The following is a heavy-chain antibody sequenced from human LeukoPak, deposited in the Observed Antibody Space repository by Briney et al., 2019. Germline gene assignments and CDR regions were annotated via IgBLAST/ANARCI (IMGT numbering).Heavy chain of an antibody. V-gene: IGHV3-21*01. CDR3: ARDAAAAGIGYYYYYMDV. J-gene: IGHJ6*03. CDR2: ISSSSSYI. CDR1: GFTFSSYS. Sequence: GGSLRLSCAASGFTFSSYSMNWVRQAPGKGLEWVSSISSSSSYIYYADSVKGRFTISRDNAKNSLYLQMNSLRAEDTAVYYCARDAAAAGIGYYYYYMDVWGKGTTVTISS. D-gene: IGHD6-13*01.